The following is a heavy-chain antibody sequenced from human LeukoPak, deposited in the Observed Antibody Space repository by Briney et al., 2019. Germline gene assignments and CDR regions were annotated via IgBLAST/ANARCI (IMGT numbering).Heavy chain of an antibody. D-gene: IGHD1/OR15-1a*01. Sequence: GRSLRLSCAASGFTFSSYGMHWVRQAPGKGLEWVAVISYDGSNKYYADSVKGRFTISRDNSKNTLYLQMNSLRAEDTAVYYCAKDQYGITGTLDYWGQGTLVTVSS. CDR2: ISYDGSNK. CDR1: GFTFSSYG. J-gene: IGHJ4*02. CDR3: AKDQYGITGTLDY. V-gene: IGHV3-30*18.